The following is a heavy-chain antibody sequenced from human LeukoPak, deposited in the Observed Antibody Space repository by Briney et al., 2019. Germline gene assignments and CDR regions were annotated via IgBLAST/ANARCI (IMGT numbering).Heavy chain of an antibody. V-gene: IGHV3-23*01. CDR2: ISGSGGGT. D-gene: IGHD2-15*01. J-gene: IGHJ4*02. CDR1: GFTFSSNA. CDR3: AKDNRYGGFGNCYGGVDS. Sequence: GGSLRLSCAASGFTFSSNAMNWVRQAPGKGLEWVSAISGSGGGTYYADSVKGRFTISRDNSKNTLYLHMNSLRAEDTALYYCAKDNRYGGFGNCYGGVDSWGQGTLVTVSS.